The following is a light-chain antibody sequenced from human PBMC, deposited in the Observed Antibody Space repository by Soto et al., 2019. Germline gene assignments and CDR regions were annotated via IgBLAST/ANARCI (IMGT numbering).Light chain of an antibody. CDR2: GAS. CDR1: QSVRTN. V-gene: IGKV3-11*01. CDR3: QQRSNWLT. Sequence: EIVMTQSPATLSVSPGERATLSCRASQSVRTNLAWYQHKPGHSPRLLIYGASNTATGFPARFTGSGSGTDFTLTISSLEPEDFAVYYCQQRSNWLTFGGGNKVDIK. J-gene: IGKJ4*01.